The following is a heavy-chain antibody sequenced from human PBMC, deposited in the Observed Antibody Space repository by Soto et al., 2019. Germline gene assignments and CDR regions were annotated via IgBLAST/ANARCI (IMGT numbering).Heavy chain of an antibody. V-gene: IGHV3-30-3*01. J-gene: IGHJ4*01. CDR2: ISYDGSIK. Sequence: QVQLVESGGGVVQPGRSLRLSCAASGFTFSSHSIQWVRPAPGKGLEWVAVISYDGSIKYYADSVKGRFTISRDNSKNTAYLQMNSLRAEDTAVFYCAREWSTSGYLDYWGHGTLVIVSS. D-gene: IGHD3-10*01. CDR3: AREWSTSGYLDY. CDR1: GFTFSSHS.